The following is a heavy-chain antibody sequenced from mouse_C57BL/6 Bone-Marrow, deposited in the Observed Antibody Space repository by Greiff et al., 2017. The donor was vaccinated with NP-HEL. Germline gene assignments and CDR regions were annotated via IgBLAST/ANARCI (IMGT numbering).Heavy chain of an antibody. CDR1: GYSITSGYY. Sequence: EVKLMESGPGLVKPSQSLSLTCSVTGYSITSGYYWNWIRQFPGNKLEWMGYISYDGSNNYNPSLKNRISITRDTSKNQFFLKLNSVTTEDTATYYCAATLLSWFAYWGQGTLVTVSA. CDR2: ISYDGSN. CDR3: AATLLSWFAY. J-gene: IGHJ3*01. D-gene: IGHD6-1*01. V-gene: IGHV3-6*01.